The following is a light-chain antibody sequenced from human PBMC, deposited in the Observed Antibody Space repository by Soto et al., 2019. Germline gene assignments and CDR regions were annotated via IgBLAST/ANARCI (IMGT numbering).Light chain of an antibody. CDR2: GAS. CDR1: QSVSSN. V-gene: IGKV3-11*01. Sequence: EMVLTHAAATLTLSPGDRSTLSFRASQSVSSNLAWYQQKPGQAPRLLIYGASTRATGIPARFSGSGSGTDFTLTISSLEPEDFAVYYCQQRSNWPITSAQRTRLEI. CDR3: QQRSNWPIT. J-gene: IGKJ5*01.